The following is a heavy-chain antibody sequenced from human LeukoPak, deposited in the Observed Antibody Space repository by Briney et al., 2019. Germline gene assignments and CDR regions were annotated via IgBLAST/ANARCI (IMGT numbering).Heavy chain of an antibody. Sequence: SETLSLTCTVSGGSISSYYWSRIRQPPGKGLEWIGYIYYSGSTNYNPSLKSRVTISVDTSKNQFSLKLSSVTAADTAVYYCARGGSTGTNLNWVDPWGQGTVVTVSS. D-gene: IGHD1-1*01. J-gene: IGHJ5*02. CDR3: ARGGSTGTNLNWVDP. CDR2: IYYSGST. V-gene: IGHV4-59*01. CDR1: GGSISSYY.